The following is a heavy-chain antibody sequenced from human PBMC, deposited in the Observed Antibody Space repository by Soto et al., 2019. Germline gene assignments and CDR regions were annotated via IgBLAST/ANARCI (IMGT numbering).Heavy chain of an antibody. J-gene: IGHJ4*02. CDR1: GFTFSSYA. D-gene: IGHD1-26*01. Sequence: QVQLVESGGGVVQPGRSLKLSCAASGFTFSSYAMHWVRQAPGKGLEWVAVISYDGSNKYYADSVKGRFTISRDNSKNTLYLQMNSLRAEDTAVYYCARGNRVGATNDFDYWGQGTLVTVSS. CDR3: ARGNRVGATNDFDY. V-gene: IGHV3-30-3*01. CDR2: ISYDGSNK.